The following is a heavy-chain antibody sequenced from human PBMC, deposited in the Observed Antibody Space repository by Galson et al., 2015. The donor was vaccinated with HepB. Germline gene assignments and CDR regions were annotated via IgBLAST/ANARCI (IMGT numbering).Heavy chain of an antibody. V-gene: IGHV3-48*02. CDR1: GFTFSSYS. CDR2: ISSSSSTI. D-gene: IGHD3-10*01. CDR3: AREDGLLWFGELLDY. Sequence: SLRLSCAASGFTFSSYSMNWVRQAPGKGLEWVSYISSSSSTIYYADSVKGRFTISRDNAKNSLYLQMNSLRDEDTAVYYCAREDGLLWFGELLDYWGQGTLVTVSS. J-gene: IGHJ4*02.